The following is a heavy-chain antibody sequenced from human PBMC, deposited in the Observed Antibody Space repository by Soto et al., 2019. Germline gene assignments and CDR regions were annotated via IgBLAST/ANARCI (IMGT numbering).Heavy chain of an antibody. CDR3: ARETYYYDSSGYYGAFDI. D-gene: IGHD3-22*01. CDR2: ISPNSGNT. V-gene: IGHV1-18*01. CDR1: GYTFTSSG. J-gene: IGHJ3*02. Sequence: ASVKVSCKASGYTFTSSGVTWVRLAPGQGLEWMGWISPNSGNTIYAQKLQGRVTMTTDTSTATVYMELRSLRSDDTAVYYCARETYYYDSSGYYGAFDIWG.